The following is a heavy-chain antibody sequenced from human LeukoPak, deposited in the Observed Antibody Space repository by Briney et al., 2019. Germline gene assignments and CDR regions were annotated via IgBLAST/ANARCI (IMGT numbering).Heavy chain of an antibody. D-gene: IGHD5-24*01. V-gene: IGHV1-69*04. CDR2: IIPILGIA. CDR3: ARGHGYNYWFDP. Sequence: ASVKVSCKASGGTFSSYAISWVRQAPGQGLEWMGRIIPILGIANYAQKFQGRVTITADKSTSTAYMELSSLRSEDTAVYYCARGHGYNYWFDPWGQGTLVSVSS. J-gene: IGHJ5*02. CDR1: GGTFSSYA.